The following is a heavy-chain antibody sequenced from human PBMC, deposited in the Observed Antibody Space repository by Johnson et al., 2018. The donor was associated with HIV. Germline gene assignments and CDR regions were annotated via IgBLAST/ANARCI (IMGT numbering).Heavy chain of an antibody. V-gene: IGHV3-30*14. J-gene: IGHJ3*02. CDR2: IYSGGTT. D-gene: IGHD1-26*01. Sequence: VQLVESGGGVVQPGRSLRLSCAASGFTFSSYAMHWVRQAPGKGLEWVAVIYSGGTTYYADSVKGRFTISRDNSKNTLYLQMNSLRAEDTAVYYCARESANSGRYSGAFDIWGQGTMVTVSS. CDR1: GFTFSSYA. CDR3: ARESANSGRYSGAFDI.